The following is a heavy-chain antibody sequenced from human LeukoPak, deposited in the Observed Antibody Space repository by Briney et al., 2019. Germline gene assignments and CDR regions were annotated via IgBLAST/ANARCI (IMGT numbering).Heavy chain of an antibody. Sequence: SVKVSCKASGGAFSSYAISWVRQAPGQGLEWMGGIIPIFGTANYAQKFQGRVTITADKSTSAAYMELSSLRSEDTAVYYCARGREAGTGAGAFDIWGQGTMVTVSS. CDR2: IIPIFGTA. J-gene: IGHJ3*02. D-gene: IGHD1-1*01. CDR1: GGAFSSYA. CDR3: ARGREAGTGAGAFDI. V-gene: IGHV1-69*06.